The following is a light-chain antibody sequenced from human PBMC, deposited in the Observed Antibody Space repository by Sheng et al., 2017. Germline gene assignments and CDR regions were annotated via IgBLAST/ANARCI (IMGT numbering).Light chain of an antibody. CDR1: SSDVGRYNS. Sequence: QSALTQPASVSGSPGQSITISCTGTSSDVGRYNSVSWFQQYPGKAPKLMIYDVYDRPSEVSDRFSGSKSGNTASLTISGLQAEDEADYYCSSLTSSSSIVFGIGTKVTVL. CDR2: DVY. J-gene: IGLJ1*01. V-gene: IGLV2-14*01. CDR3: SSLTSSSSIV.